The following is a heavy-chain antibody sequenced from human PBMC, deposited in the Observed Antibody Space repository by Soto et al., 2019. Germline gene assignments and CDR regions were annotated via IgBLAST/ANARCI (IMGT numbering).Heavy chain of an antibody. Sequence: EVQLVESGGGLVQPGGSLRLSCAASGFTFSSYSMNWLRQAPGKGLEWVSYISSSSGTIYYADSVKGRFTISRDNAKNSLYLQMNSLRDEDTVVYYCARPPVTTVVPPDLWGQGTLVTVSS. J-gene: IGHJ5*02. CDR3: ARPPVTTVVPPDL. D-gene: IGHD4-17*01. CDR2: ISSSSGTI. CDR1: GFTFSSYS. V-gene: IGHV3-48*02.